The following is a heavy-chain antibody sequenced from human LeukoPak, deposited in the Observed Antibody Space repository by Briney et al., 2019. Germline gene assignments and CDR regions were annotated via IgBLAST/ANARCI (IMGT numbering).Heavy chain of an antibody. CDR1: GFTFSAYY. Sequence: PGGSLRLSCAASGFTFSAYYMNWVRQAPGKGLEWVSSISSSSTYIKYADSVKGRFTISRDNAKNSLYLQMNSLRAEDTAVYYCAREEGYRDAFDIWGQGTMVTVSS. J-gene: IGHJ3*02. CDR3: AREEGYRDAFDI. V-gene: IGHV3-21*01. D-gene: IGHD6-13*01. CDR2: ISSSSTYI.